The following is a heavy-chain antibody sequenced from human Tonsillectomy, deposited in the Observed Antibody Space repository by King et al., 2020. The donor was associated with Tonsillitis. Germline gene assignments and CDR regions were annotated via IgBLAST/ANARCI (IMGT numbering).Heavy chain of an antibody. J-gene: IGHJ6*03. CDR1: GGSISSYY. V-gene: IGHV4-59*01. Sequence: QLQESGPGLVKPSETLSLTCTVSGGSISSYYWSWIRQPPGKGLEWIGYIYYSGSTNYNPSLKSRVLISVDTSKNQFSLKLSSVTAADTAVYYCARIYCSGGSCRYYYYMAVWGKGATVTVSS. CDR3: ARIYCSGGSCRYYYYMAV. D-gene: IGHD2-15*01. CDR2: IYYSGST.